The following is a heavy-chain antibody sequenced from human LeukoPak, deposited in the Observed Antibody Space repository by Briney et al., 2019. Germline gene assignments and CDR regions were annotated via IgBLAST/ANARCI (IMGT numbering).Heavy chain of an antibody. Sequence: ASVKVSCKASGYTFTMYYIHWVRQATGQGLEWMGWMNPNSGNTGYAQKFQVRVTMTRNTSISTAYMELSSLRSEDTAVYYCARGRTKQLVLDYYYGMDVWGQGTTVTVSS. J-gene: IGHJ6*02. D-gene: IGHD6-13*01. CDR3: ARGRTKQLVLDYYYGMDV. V-gene: IGHV1-8*01. CDR2: MNPNSGNT. CDR1: GYTFTMYY.